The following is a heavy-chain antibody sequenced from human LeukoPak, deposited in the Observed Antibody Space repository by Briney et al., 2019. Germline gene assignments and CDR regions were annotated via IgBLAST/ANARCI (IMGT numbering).Heavy chain of an antibody. CDR3: AKEGGSGSYADC. J-gene: IGHJ4*02. D-gene: IGHD1-26*01. CDR1: GFTFDDYA. V-gene: IGHV3-9*01. CDR2: ISWNSGSI. Sequence: GGSLRLSCAASGFTFDDYAMHWVRQAPGKGLEWVSGISWNSGSIGYADSVKGRFTISRDNSKNTLYLQMSSLRAEDTAVYYCAKEGGSGSYADCWGQGTLVTVSS.